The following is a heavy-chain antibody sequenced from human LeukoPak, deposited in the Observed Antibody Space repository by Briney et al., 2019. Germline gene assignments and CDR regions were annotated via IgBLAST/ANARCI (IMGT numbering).Heavy chain of an antibody. V-gene: IGHV3-21*01. CDR2: ISSSSSYI. CDR1: GFTFSSYW. D-gene: IGHD3-3*01. J-gene: IGHJ4*02. Sequence: GGSLRLSCAASGFTFSSYWMNWVRQAPGKGLEWVSSISSSSSYIYYADSVKGRFTISRDNAKNSLYLQMNSLRAEDTAVYYCARPTYYDFWSGSYYFDYWGQGTLVTVSS. CDR3: ARPTYYDFWSGSYYFDY.